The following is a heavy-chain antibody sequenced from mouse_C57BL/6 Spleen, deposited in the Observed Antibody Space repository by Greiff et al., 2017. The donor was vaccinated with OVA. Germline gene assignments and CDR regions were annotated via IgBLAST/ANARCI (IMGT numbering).Heavy chain of an antibody. V-gene: IGHV1-15*01. Sequence: VQLQQSGAELVRPGASVTLSCKASGYTFTDYEMHWVKQTPVHGLEWIGAIDPETGGTAYNQKFKGKAILTADKSSSTAYMELRSLTSEDSAVYYCTITYYYGSSYAWFAYWGQGTLVTVSA. CDR2: IDPETGGT. D-gene: IGHD1-1*01. J-gene: IGHJ3*01. CDR1: GYTFTDYE. CDR3: TITYYYGSSYAWFAY.